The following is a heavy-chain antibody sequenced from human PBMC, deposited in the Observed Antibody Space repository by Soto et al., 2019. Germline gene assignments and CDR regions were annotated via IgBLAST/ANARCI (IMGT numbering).Heavy chain of an antibody. CDR2: IYPGDSDT. CDR3: ARHSLSIAAAGTVGNPHYYYYGMDV. D-gene: IGHD6-13*01. J-gene: IGHJ6*02. CDR1: GYSFISYW. Sequence: PGESMKVSCKGAGYSFISYWSGWVRKMTGKGLEWMGIIYPGDSDTRYSPSFQGQVTISADKSISTAYLQWSSLKASDTAMYYCARHSLSIAAAGTVGNPHYYYYGMDVWGQGTTVTVSS. V-gene: IGHV5-51*01.